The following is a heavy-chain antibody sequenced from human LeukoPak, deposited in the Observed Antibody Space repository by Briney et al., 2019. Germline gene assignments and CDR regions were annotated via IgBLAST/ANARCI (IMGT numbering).Heavy chain of an antibody. V-gene: IGHV3-74*01. D-gene: IGHD3-22*01. J-gene: IGHJ4*02. CDR2: INTDGSIT. CDR1: GFTFSSYW. Sequence: GESLRLSCAASGFTFSSYWMHWVRQAPGKELEWVSHINTDGSITSYAGSVKGRFTISRDNAKNTLYMQMNSLRAEDTAVYYCARGSKYYYDTSGYYLFDYSGQGPLVTVSS. CDR3: ARGSKYYYDTSGYYLFDY.